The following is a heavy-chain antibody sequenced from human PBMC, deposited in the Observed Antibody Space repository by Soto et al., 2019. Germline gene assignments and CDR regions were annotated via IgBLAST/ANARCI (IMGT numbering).Heavy chain of an antibody. J-gene: IGHJ5*02. D-gene: IGHD4-17*01. CDR2: MNPNSGNT. CDR1: GYTFTSYD. Sequence: QVQLVQSGAEVKKPGASVKVSCKASGYTFTSYDINWVRQATGQGLEWMGWMNPNSGNTGYAQKFQGRVTMTRNTPISTACRELSSLRSEDTAVYYCARGRRDYGDTGLAAWGQGTLVTASS. V-gene: IGHV1-8*01. CDR3: ARGRRDYGDTGLAA.